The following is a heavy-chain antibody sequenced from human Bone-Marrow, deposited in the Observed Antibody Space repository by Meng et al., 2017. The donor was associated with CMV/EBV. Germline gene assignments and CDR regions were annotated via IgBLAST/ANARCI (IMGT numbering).Heavy chain of an antibody. CDR1: GFTFDDYG. CDR3: AKERRQDGYNYFDY. CDR2: INWNGGST. J-gene: IGHJ4*02. V-gene: IGHV3-20*04. Sequence: LSLTCAASGFTFDDYGMSWVRQAPGKGLEWVSGINWNGGSTGYADSVKGRFTISRDNSKNTLYLQMNSLRAEDTAVYYCAKERRQDGYNYFDYWGQGTLVTVSS. D-gene: IGHD5-24*01.